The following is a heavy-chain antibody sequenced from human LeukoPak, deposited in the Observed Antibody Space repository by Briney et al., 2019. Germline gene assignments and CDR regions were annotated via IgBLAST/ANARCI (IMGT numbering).Heavy chain of an antibody. J-gene: IGHJ4*02. CDR3: ASQKGITGTTPVNY. CDR1: GFTFSSYA. Sequence: GGSLRLSCAASGFTFSSYAMSWVGKAPGKGLGWVSAISGSGGSTYYADSVKGRFTISRDNSKNTLYLQMNSLRAEDTAVYYCASQKGITGTTPVNYWGQGTLVTVSS. CDR2: ISGSGGST. V-gene: IGHV3-23*01. D-gene: IGHD1/OR15-1a*01.